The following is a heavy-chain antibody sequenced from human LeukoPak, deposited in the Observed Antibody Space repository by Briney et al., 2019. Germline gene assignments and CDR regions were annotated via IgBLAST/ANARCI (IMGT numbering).Heavy chain of an antibody. CDR1: GGSISNYY. CDR2: IYTSGST. D-gene: IGHD3-3*01. CDR3: ARDLTYYDFWSGYYTGMGLYDY. Sequence: SETLSLTCTVSGGSISNYYWSWIRQPAGKGLEWIGPIYTSGSTNHNPSLKSRVTMSVDTSKNQFSLKLSSVTAADTAVYYCARDLTYYDFWSGYYTGMGLYDYWGQGTLVTVSS. V-gene: IGHV4-4*07. J-gene: IGHJ4*02.